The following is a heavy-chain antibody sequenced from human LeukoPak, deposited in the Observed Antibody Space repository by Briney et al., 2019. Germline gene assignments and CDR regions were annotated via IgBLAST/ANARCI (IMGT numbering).Heavy chain of an antibody. CDR1: GGSISSGGYY. J-gene: IGHJ6*02. V-gene: IGHV4-31*03. D-gene: IGHD6-6*01. Sequence: PSQTLSFTCTVSGGSISSGGYYWSWIRQHPGKGLEWIGYIYYSGSTYYNPSLKSRVTISVDTSKNQFSLKLSSVTAADTAVYYCARQTVAARGYGMDVWGQGTTVTVSS. CDR3: ARQTVAARGYGMDV. CDR2: IYYSGST.